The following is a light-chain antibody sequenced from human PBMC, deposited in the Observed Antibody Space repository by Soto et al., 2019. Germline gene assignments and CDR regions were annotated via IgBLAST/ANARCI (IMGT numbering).Light chain of an antibody. CDR1: QSVSSSY. V-gene: IGKV3-20*01. J-gene: IGKJ2*01. Sequence: EIVLTQSPGTLSLSPGERATLPCRASQSVSSSYLAWYQQKPGQAPRLLLYGASSRATGIPDRFSGSGSETDFTLTISRLEPEDFAVYYCQQYGSSPIYTFGQRTKVDIK. CDR2: GAS. CDR3: QQYGSSPIYT.